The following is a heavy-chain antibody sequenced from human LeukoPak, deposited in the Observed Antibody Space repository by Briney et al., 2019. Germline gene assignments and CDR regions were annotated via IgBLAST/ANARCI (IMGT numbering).Heavy chain of an antibody. CDR2: IYYSGST. CDR1: GGSISSSSYY. Sequence: SETVSLTCTVSGGSISSSSYYWGWIRQPPGKGLEWIGSIYYSGSTYYNPSLKSRVTISVDTTKNQFSLKLSSVTAADTAVYYCARKIAAAGTGNWFDPWGQGTLVTVSS. D-gene: IGHD6-13*01. V-gene: IGHV4-39*01. J-gene: IGHJ5*02. CDR3: ARKIAAAGTGNWFDP.